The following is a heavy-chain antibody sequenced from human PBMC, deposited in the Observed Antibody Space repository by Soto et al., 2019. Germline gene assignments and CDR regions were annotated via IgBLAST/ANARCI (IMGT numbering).Heavy chain of an antibody. CDR3: AREEWLATGNWFDP. V-gene: IGHV1-18*01. CDR2: ISAYNGNT. CDR1: GYTFTRYG. D-gene: IGHD6-19*01. J-gene: IGHJ5*02. Sequence: GASVKVSCKASGYTFTRYGISWVRQAPGQGLEWMGWISAYNGNTNYAQKLQGRVTMTTDTSTSTAYMELRSLRSDDTAVYYCAREEWLATGNWFDPWGQGTLVTVSS.